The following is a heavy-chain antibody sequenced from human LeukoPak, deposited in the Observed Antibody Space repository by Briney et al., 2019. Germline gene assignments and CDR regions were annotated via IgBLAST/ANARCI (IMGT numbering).Heavy chain of an antibody. CDR3: ARGRGWFGEFRVVTYYYYGMDV. Sequence: PSETLSLTCTVSGGSISSSSYYWGWIRQPPGKGLEWIGSMFYSGSTYYNPSLKSRVTISVDTSKNQFSLKLSSVTAADTAVYYCARGRGWFGEFRVVTYYYYGMDVWGQGTTVTVSS. CDR2: MFYSGST. CDR1: GGSISSSSYY. D-gene: IGHD3-10*01. V-gene: IGHV4-39*01. J-gene: IGHJ6*02.